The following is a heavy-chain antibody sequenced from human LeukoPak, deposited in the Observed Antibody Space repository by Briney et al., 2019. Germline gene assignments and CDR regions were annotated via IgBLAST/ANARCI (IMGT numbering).Heavy chain of an antibody. V-gene: IGHV4-59*01. CDR2: NYYSGST. CDR3: ARDPCGLDCYSGYFDY. CDR1: GCSISGYY. Sequence: SETLSPTCTVSGCSISGYYWSWIRQPPGRGLECIGYNYYSGSTNYNPSLKSRVTISVDTSKNQFSLKLSSVTAADTSVYYSARDPCGLDCYSGYFDYWGQGTLVTVSS. J-gene: IGHJ4*02. D-gene: IGHD2-21*02.